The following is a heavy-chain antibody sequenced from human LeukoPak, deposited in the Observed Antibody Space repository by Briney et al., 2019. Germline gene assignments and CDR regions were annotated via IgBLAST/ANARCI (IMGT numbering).Heavy chain of an antibody. V-gene: IGHV3-30-3*01. CDR3: ARAGEDVVLGPAPVGGSPYNWSDP. CDR1: GFTFSHYA. J-gene: IGHJ5*02. D-gene: IGHD2-2*01. Sequence: GGSLRLSCAASGFTFSHYAMHWVRQAPGKGLEWVAVIPYHGIDKYYADSVKGRFTISRDNSKNALYLQMNSLRPEDTAVYYCARAGEDVVLGPAPVGGSPYNWSDPWGQGTLVTVSS. CDR2: IPYHGIDK.